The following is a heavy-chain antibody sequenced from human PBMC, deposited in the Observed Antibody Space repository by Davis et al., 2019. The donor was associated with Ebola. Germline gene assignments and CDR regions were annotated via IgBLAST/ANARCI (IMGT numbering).Heavy chain of an antibody. CDR3: ARDGYNMSTGEMYYFDH. Sequence: MPSETLSLTCIVSGGSISSYNYYWGWIRQPPGKGLEWIGSIYYSGSTYYSPSLRSRITISVDASKNRFSLKLSSVTAADTAMYYCARDGYNMSTGEMYYFDHWGHGTLVTVSS. D-gene: IGHD3-9*01. CDR1: GGSISSYNYY. V-gene: IGHV4-39*02. J-gene: IGHJ4*01. CDR2: IYYSGST.